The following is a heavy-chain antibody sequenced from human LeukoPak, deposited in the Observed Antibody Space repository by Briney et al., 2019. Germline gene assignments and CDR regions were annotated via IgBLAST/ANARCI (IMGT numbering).Heavy chain of an antibody. CDR2: ISTSSSYI. CDR1: GFTFSSCS. D-gene: IGHD3-22*01. Sequence: GGSLRLSCAASGFTFSSCSMDWVRQAPGKGLEWVSSISTSSSYIYYADSVKGRFSISRDNARNSLYLQMNSLRAEDTAVYYCARDQGSGYYLNWGQGTLVTVSS. V-gene: IGHV3-21*01. CDR3: ARDQGSGYYLN. J-gene: IGHJ1*01.